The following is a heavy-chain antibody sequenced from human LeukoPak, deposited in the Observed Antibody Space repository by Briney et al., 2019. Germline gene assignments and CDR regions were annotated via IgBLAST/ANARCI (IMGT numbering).Heavy chain of an antibody. J-gene: IGHJ4*02. Sequence: SETLSLTCAVYGGSFSGYYWSWIRQPPGKGLEWIGEINHSGSTNYNPSLKSRVTISVDTSKNQFSLKLSSVTAADTAVYYCARFVDTAMVYDYWGQGTLVTVSS. CDR3: ARFVDTAMVYDY. D-gene: IGHD5-18*01. V-gene: IGHV4-34*01. CDR1: GGSFSGYY. CDR2: INHSGST.